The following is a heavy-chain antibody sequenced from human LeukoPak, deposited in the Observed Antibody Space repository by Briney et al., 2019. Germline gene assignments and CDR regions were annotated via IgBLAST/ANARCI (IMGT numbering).Heavy chain of an antibody. CDR1: GLTFSSYW. D-gene: IGHD6-13*01. CDR3: ARDRQQLIYYFDY. CDR2: IKQDGSEK. V-gene: IGHV3-7*01. Sequence: GGSLRLSCAASGLTFSSYWMSWVRQAPGKGLEWVANIKQDGSEKYYADSVKGRFTISRDNSKNTLYLQMNSLRAEDTAVYYCARDRQQLIYYFDYWGQGTLVTVSS. J-gene: IGHJ4*02.